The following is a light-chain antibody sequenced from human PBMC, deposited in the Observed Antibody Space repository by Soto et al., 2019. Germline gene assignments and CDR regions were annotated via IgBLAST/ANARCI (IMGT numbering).Light chain of an antibody. Sequence: QAVVTQPASVSGSPGQSITISCTGSSSDVGGYNHVSWYQQHPGKAPKLMIYEVSNRPSGVSNRFSGSKSGNTASLTISGLQAEDEADYYCCSYTDNTTPVFGGGTKVTVL. CDR3: CSYTDNTTPV. CDR2: EVS. V-gene: IGLV2-14*01. CDR1: SSDVGGYNH. J-gene: IGLJ3*02.